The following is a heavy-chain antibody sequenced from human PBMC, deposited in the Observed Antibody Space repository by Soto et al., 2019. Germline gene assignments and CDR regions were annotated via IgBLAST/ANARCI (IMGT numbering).Heavy chain of an antibody. CDR3: ARVIRVRSSHFDY. CDR1: GGSISSGDYY. D-gene: IGHD2-15*01. J-gene: IGHJ4*02. V-gene: IGHV4-30-4*01. Sequence: SETLSLTCTVSGGSISSGDYYWGWIRQPPGKGLEWIGYIYYSGSTYYNPSLKSRVTISVDTSKNQFSLKLSSVTAADTAVYYCARVIRVRSSHFDYWGQGTLVTVSS. CDR2: IYYSGST.